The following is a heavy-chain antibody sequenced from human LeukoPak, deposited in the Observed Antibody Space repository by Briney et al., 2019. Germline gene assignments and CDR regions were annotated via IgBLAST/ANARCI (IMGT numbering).Heavy chain of an antibody. Sequence: SETLSLTCAVYGGSSSGYYWSWIRQPPGKGLEWIGEINHSGSTNYNPSLKSRVTISVDTSKNQFSLKLSSVTAADTAVYYCARAEVVTAPFDYWGQGTLVTVSS. CDR3: ARAEVVTAPFDY. CDR2: INHSGST. CDR1: GGSSSGYY. V-gene: IGHV4-34*01. D-gene: IGHD4-23*01. J-gene: IGHJ4*02.